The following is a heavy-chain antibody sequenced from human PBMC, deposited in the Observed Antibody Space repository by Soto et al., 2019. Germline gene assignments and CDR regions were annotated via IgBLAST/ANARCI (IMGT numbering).Heavy chain of an antibody. CDR3: VRGHFGVVMDV. Sequence: GGSLRLSCAASGFTFSSYSMTWVRQAPGKGLEWLSAISPSGDSTIYADSVKGRFTISRDNSKNTLYLQMSGLRAEDTAVYYCVRGHFGVVMDVWGQGTTVTVSS. CDR1: GFTFSSYS. J-gene: IGHJ6*02. CDR2: ISPSGDST. D-gene: IGHD3-3*01. V-gene: IGHV3-23*01.